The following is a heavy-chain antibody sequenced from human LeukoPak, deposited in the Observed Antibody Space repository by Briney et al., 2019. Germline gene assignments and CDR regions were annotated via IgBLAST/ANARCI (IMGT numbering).Heavy chain of an antibody. CDR1: GFSFSSYG. V-gene: IGHV3-30*18. J-gene: IGHJ4*02. CDR3: AKGIAVAGRDRGHFDY. CDR2: ISYDGSHN. Sequence: SGWSLRLSCVASGFSFSSYGMHWVRQAPGKGLEWVQVISYDGSHNYNADSVKGRFTISRDNSKNTLYVKMNRLRAEDTAVYYCAKGIAVAGRDRGHFDYWDQGTLVTVSS. D-gene: IGHD6-19*01.